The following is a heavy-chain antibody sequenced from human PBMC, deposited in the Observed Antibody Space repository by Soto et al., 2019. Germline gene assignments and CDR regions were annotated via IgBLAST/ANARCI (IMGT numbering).Heavy chain of an antibody. D-gene: IGHD2-8*01. V-gene: IGHV3-30*18. J-gene: IGHJ5*02. Sequence: PGGSLRLSCAASGFTFSSYGMHWVRQAPGKGLEWVAVISYDGSNKYYADSVKGRFTISRDNSKNTLYLQMNSLRAEDTAVYYCAKDRLVDHTIGTTWGQGTLVTVSS. CDR3: AKDRLVDHTIGTT. CDR1: GFTFSSYG. CDR2: ISYDGSNK.